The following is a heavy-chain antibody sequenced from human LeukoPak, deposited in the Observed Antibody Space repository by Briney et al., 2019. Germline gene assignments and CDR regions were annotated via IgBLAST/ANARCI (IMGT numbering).Heavy chain of an antibody. D-gene: IGHD5-18*01. CDR1: GGSIRSYY. CDR2: IYYSGST. V-gene: IGHV4-59*01. Sequence: SETLSLTCTVSGGSIRSYYWSWIRQPPGKGLEWIGDIYYSGSTNYKPSLKSRVTISVDTSKKQFSLKLSSVTAADTAVYYCARSEYSYGADAFDIWGQGTMVTVSS. J-gene: IGHJ3*02. CDR3: ARSEYSYGADAFDI.